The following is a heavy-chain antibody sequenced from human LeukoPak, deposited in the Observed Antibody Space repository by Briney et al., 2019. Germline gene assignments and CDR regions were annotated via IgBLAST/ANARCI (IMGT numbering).Heavy chain of an antibody. Sequence: SETLSLTCTVSGGSISSYYWSWIRQPPGKGLEWIGYIYYSGSTKYNPSLKSQITISVDTSKNQFSLKLSSVTAADTAMYYCARQGNGDLYYFDYWGQGTLVTVSS. J-gene: IGHJ4*02. CDR3: ARQGNGDLYYFDY. CDR2: IYYSGST. D-gene: IGHD4-17*01. V-gene: IGHV4-59*08. CDR1: GGSISSYY.